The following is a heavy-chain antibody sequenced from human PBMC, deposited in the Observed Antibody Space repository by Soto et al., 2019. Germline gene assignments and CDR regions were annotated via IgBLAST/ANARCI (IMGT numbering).Heavy chain of an antibody. J-gene: IGHJ6*02. D-gene: IGHD2-15*01. V-gene: IGHV6-1*01. CDR3: ARGTVGYCSGGSCYSNYYGMDV. CDR1: GDSVSSNSAA. Sequence: PSQTLSLTCAISGDSVSSNSAAWNWIRQSPSRGLEWLGRTYYRSKWYNDYAVSVKSRITINPDTSKNQFSLQLSSVTPEDTAVYYCARGTVGYCSGGSCYSNYYGMDVWGQGTTVTSP. CDR2: TYYRSKWYN.